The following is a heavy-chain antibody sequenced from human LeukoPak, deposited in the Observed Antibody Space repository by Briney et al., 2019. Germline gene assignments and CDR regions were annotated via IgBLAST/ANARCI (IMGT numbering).Heavy chain of an antibody. CDR1: GGSISSYY. CDR2: IYYSGST. J-gene: IGHJ4*02. D-gene: IGHD3-22*01. Sequence: PSETLSLTCTVSGGSISSYYWSWIRQPPXXXXEWIGYIYYSGSTNYNPSLKSRVTISVDTSKNQFSLKLSSVTAADTAVYYCARRAYYYDSSGYRFDYWGQGTLVTVSS. V-gene: IGHV4-59*08. CDR3: ARRAYYYDSSGYRFDY.